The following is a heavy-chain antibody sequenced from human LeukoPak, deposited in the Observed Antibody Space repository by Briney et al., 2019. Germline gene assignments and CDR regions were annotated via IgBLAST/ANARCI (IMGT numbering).Heavy chain of an antibody. CDR2: ISYDGSNK. V-gene: IGHV3-30-3*01. D-gene: IGHD6-19*01. CDR1: GFTFSSYA. CDR3: AREAVAGTDY. Sequence: GRSLRLSCAASGFTFSSYAMHWVRQAPGKGLEWVAVISYDGSNKYYADSVKGRFTISRDNSKSTLYLQMNSLRAEDTAVYYCAREAVAGTDYWGQGTLVTVSS. J-gene: IGHJ4*02.